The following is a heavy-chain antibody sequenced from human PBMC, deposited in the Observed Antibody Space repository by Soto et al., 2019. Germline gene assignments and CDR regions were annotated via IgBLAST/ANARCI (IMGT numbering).Heavy chain of an antibody. CDR3: AKDGGGKRATAIPGD. CDR1: GFTFSDYG. V-gene: IGHV3-30*18. Sequence: QVQLVESGGGVVQPGRSLRLSCAASGFTFSDYGMHWVRQAPGKGLEWVAVISYDGGNEYYADSVKGRFTISRDNSKNTLYLQMNSRRADDTALYYCAKDGGGKRATAIPGDWGQGTLVTVSS. D-gene: IGHD5-18*01. CDR2: ISYDGGNE. J-gene: IGHJ4*02.